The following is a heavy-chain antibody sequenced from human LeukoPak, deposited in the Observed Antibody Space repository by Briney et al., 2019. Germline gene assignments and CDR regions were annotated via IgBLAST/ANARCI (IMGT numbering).Heavy chain of an antibody. J-gene: IGHJ4*02. D-gene: IGHD3-16*02. Sequence: SVKVSCKASGGTFSSYAISWVRQAPGQGLERMGGIIPIFGTANYAQKFQGRVTITADKSTSTAYMELSSLRSEDTAVYYCARVPGLRLGELSPLFDYWGQGTLVTVSS. CDR1: GGTFSSYA. CDR2: IIPIFGTA. CDR3: ARVPGLRLGELSPLFDY. V-gene: IGHV1-69*06.